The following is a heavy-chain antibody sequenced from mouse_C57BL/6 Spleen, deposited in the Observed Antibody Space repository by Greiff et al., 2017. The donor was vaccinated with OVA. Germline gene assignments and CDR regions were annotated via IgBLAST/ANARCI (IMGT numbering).Heavy chain of an antibody. Sequence: QVQLKQSGAELVKPGASVKMSCKASGYTFTSYWITWVKQRPGQGLEWIGDIYPGSGSTNYNEKFKSKATLTVDTSSSTAYMQLSSLTSEDSAVYYCARRCGSSRGYFDVWGTGTTVTVSS. CDR2: IYPGSGST. CDR3: ARRCGSSRGYFDV. V-gene: IGHV1-55*01. CDR1: GYTFTSYW. J-gene: IGHJ1*03. D-gene: IGHD1-1*01.